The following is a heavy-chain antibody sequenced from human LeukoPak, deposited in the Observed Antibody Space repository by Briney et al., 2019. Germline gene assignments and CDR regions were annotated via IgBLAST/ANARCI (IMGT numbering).Heavy chain of an antibody. D-gene: IGHD4-23*01. CDR1: GYTFTGYY. CDR3: ARDRATVATPYFDF. CDR2: INLNSGGT. V-gene: IGHV1-2*04. Sequence: ASMKVSCKTSGYTFTGYYMNWVRQAPGQGLEWMGWINLNSGGTNYAQKFQGWVTMTRDTSISTAYMELSRLRFDDTAVYYCARDRATVATPYFDFWGQGTLVTVSS. J-gene: IGHJ4*02.